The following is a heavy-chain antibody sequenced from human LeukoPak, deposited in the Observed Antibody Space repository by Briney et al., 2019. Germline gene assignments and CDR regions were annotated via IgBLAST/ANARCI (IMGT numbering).Heavy chain of an antibody. V-gene: IGHV4-31*03. CDR3: ARDGSTYCGGDCYSN. CDR2: IYYSGST. D-gene: IGHD2-21*02. CDR1: GGSISSGGYY. J-gene: IGHJ4*02. Sequence: SETLSLTCTVSGGSISSGGYYWSWIRQHPGKGLEWIGYIYYSGSTYYNPSLKSRVTISVDTSKNQFSLKLSSVTAADTAVYYCARDGSTYCGGDCYSNWGQGTLVTVSS.